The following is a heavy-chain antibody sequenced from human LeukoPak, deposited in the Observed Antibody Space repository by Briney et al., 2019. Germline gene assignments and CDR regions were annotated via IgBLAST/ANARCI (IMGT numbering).Heavy chain of an antibody. CDR2: ISWNSGSI. D-gene: IGHD3-22*01. CDR1: GFTFDDYA. J-gene: IGHJ4*02. V-gene: IGHV3-9*01. Sequence: GGSLRLSCAASGFTFDDYAMHWVRQAPGKGLEWVSGISWNSGSIGYADSVKGRFTISRDNAKNSLYLQMNSLRAEDTALYYCAKDPTYYYDSSGYSPYYFDYWGQGTLVTVSS. CDR3: AKDPTYYYDSSGYSPYYFDY.